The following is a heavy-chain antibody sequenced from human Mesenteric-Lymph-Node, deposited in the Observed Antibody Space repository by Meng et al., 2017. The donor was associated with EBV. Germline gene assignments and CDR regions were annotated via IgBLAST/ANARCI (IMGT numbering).Heavy chain of an antibody. CDR3: ARGWGHADYFAEYFHN. CDR2: IYHTGST. D-gene: IGHD4-17*01. J-gene: IGHJ1*01. CDR1: GGSISTGAW. Sequence: RGPGPGRGSLSGPLSSTWDVSGGSISTGAWGGWFRRPPGQGLGWFGEIYHTGSTNYNPSLRSRVTISVDNSKNQFSLGLNSVTAADTAVYYCARGWGHADYFAEYFHNWGQGTLVTVSS. V-gene: IGHV4-4*02.